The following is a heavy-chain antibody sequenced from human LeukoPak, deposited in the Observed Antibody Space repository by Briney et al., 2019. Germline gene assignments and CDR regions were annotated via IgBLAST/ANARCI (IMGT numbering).Heavy chain of an antibody. CDR1: GFTFSDHY. CDR2: SRTRANGYTT. Sequence: GGSLRLSCAASGFTFSDHYMDWVRQAPGKGLEWVGRSRTRANGYTTHYAACVKGRFSISRDDSKNSLYLQMNSLTTEDTAVYYCARDGASPYYGMDVWGQGTTVTVSS. V-gene: IGHV3-72*01. D-gene: IGHD1-26*01. J-gene: IGHJ6*02. CDR3: ARDGASPYYGMDV.